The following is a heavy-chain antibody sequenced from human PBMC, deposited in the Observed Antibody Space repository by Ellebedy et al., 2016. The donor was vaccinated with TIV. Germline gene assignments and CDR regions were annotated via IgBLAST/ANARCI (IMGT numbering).Heavy chain of an antibody. V-gene: IGHV1-18*01. CDR3: ARLIWGDSTGFFTEYFHH. CDR1: GYTFTSYG. CDR2: ISAYNGNT. J-gene: IGHJ1*01. Sequence: ASVKVSCKASGYTFTSYGISWVRQAPGQGLEWMGWISAYNGNTNYAQKFQDRVTISADTSTSTAYMELRSLRSDDNDVYYCARLIWGDSTGFFTEYFHHWGRGTLVTVSA. D-gene: IGHD3-22*01.